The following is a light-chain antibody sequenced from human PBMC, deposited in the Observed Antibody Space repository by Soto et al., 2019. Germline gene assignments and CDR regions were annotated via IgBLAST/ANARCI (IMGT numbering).Light chain of an antibody. CDR3: QQYNDWPPLT. J-gene: IGKJ4*01. Sequence: EIVMTQSPATLSVSPWERATLSCRASQSVRSNLAWYQQKPGQAPRLLIYGTSTRATGVPARFSGSGSGTEFTLTISNLQSEDFAVYYCQQYNDWPPLTFGGGTKVDIK. CDR2: GTS. V-gene: IGKV3-15*01. CDR1: QSVRSN.